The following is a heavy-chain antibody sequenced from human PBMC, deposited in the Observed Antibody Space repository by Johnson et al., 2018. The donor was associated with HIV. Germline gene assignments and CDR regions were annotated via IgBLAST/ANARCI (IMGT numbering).Heavy chain of an antibody. J-gene: IGHJ3*02. CDR2: MWYDGSDK. CDR1: GFTFSSHG. V-gene: IGHV3-33*06. D-gene: IGHD2-15*01. CDR3: AKCIWASSLSDVLDM. Sequence: QVQLVESGGGVVQPGRSLRLSCAASGFTFSSHGMHWVRQAPGKGLEWVAVMWYDGSDKYYADSVKGRFTISRDNSKNTLYLKMNSLRAEDTAMYYCAKCIWASSLSDVLDMCGQGTMVTVSS.